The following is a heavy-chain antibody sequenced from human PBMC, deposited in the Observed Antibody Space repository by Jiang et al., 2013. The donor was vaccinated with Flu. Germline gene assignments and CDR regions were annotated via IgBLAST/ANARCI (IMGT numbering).Heavy chain of an antibody. V-gene: IGHV4-38-2*01. J-gene: IGHJ5*02. D-gene: IGHD2-8*02. CDR2: FYYSGST. CDR3: ARGLGYCTGGVCYTGSSRFDP. Sequence: SGSGLVKPSETLSLTCAVSGYSISSGYFWGWIRQPPGKGLECIGSFYYSGSTYYNPSLKSRVTISVDTSKNQFSLKLSSVTAADTAVYYCARGLGYCTGGVCYTGSSRFDPWGQGILVTVSS. CDR1: GYSISSGYF.